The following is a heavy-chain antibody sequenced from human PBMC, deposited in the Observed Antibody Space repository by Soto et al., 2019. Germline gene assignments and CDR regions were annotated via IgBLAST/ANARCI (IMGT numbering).Heavy chain of an antibody. CDR2: ISGDGVTT. V-gene: IGHV3-74*01. J-gene: IGHJ4*02. CDR1: GFPFSSYW. CDR3: AREYYGLLTGYYTDY. Sequence: EVQLVESGGDLVQRGGSLRRSCAASGFPFSSYWMHWVRHTPGKGLDWVARISGDGVTTYYADSVTGRFTVSRDNAKKTLSLQISGLRDEDTAVYYCAREYYGLLTGYYTDYWGQGTLVSVSS. D-gene: IGHD3-9*01.